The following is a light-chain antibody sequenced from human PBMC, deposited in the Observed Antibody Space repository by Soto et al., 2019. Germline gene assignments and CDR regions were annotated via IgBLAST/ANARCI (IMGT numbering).Light chain of an antibody. J-gene: IGKJ4*01. V-gene: IGKV3-11*01. Sequence: EILLTQSPATLSLSPGERATLSCRASQSVSSYLAWYQHKPGQAPRLLIYDASNRAPGIPARFSGSGSGTDFTLTSSSLESEDFAMYYCHHRKNWPLTCGGGTKVEIK. CDR1: QSVSSY. CDR2: DAS. CDR3: HHRKNWPLT.